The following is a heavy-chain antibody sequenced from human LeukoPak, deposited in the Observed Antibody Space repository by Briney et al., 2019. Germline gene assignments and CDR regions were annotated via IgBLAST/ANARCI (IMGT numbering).Heavy chain of an antibody. CDR3: ARDSWDIVVVPAAMRYYYYYMDV. CDR2: ISYDGSNK. Sequence: GGSLRLSCAASGFTFSSYAMLWVRQAPGKGLEGVADISYDGSNKYYADSVKGRFTISRDNSKNTLYLQMNSLRAEDTAVYYCARDSWDIVVVPAAMRYYYYYMDVWGKGTTVTISS. CDR1: GFTFSSYA. V-gene: IGHV3-30*04. J-gene: IGHJ6*03. D-gene: IGHD2-2*01.